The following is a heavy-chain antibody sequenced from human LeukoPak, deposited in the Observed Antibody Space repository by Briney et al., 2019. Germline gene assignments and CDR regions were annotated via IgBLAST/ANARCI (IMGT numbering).Heavy chain of an antibody. CDR3: ARSVPLGGYKYGYFDY. J-gene: IGHJ4*02. Sequence: GGSLRLSCAASGFTVSSNYMSWVRQAPGKGLEWVAVIWYDGSNKYYADSVKGRFTISRVNSKNTLYLQMNSLRAEDTAVYYCARSVPLGGYKYGYFDYWGQGTLVTVSS. CDR1: GFTVSSNY. CDR2: IWYDGSNK. D-gene: IGHD5-18*01. V-gene: IGHV3-33*08.